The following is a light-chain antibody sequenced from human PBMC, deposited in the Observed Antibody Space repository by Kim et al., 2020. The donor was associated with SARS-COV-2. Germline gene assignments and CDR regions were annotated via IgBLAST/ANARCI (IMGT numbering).Light chain of an antibody. CDR3: NSRDSSGHLYV. J-gene: IGLJ1*01. Sequence: SSELTQDPAVSVALGQTVSFTCQGDSLRTYYAGWYQQKPGQAPVLVIYGKNNRPSGIPDRFSGSSSGDTASLTITGAQAEDEADYYCNSRDSSGHLYVFG. CDR1: SLRTYY. CDR2: GKN. V-gene: IGLV3-19*01.